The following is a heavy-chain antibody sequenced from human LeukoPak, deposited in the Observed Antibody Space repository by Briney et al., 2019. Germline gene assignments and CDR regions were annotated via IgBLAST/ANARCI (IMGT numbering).Heavy chain of an antibody. V-gene: IGHV1-46*01. CDR2: INPSGGTT. D-gene: IGHD6-13*01. Sequence: RASVKVSCKASGYTFTSYYMHWVRQAPGQGLEWMGIINPSGGTTTYAQKFQGRVTITRDMSTSTVYMELSSLRSEDTAVYYWARDGVAADGRAYYYYMDVWGKGTTVTVSS. CDR1: GYTFTSYY. J-gene: IGHJ6*03. CDR3: ARDGVAADGRAYYYYMDV.